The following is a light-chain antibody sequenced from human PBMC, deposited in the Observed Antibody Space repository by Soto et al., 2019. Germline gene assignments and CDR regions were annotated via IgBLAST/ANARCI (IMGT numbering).Light chain of an antibody. CDR1: QSVSSN. J-gene: IGKJ5*01. Sequence: IVMTHSPATLSVSPCERATLSSRASQSVSSNLAWYQHKPGQAPRLLISGASTRATGIPARFSGSGSGTEFTLTISSLQSEDFAVYYCQQYNNWPIPFGQGTRLEIK. CDR2: GAS. V-gene: IGKV3-15*01. CDR3: QQYNNWPIP.